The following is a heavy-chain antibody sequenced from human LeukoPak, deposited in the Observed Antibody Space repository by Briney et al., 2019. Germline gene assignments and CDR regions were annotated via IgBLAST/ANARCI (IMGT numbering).Heavy chain of an antibody. CDR1: GFTFSSYS. CDR2: ISSSSSYI. D-gene: IGHD6-19*01. V-gene: IGHV3-21*01. J-gene: IGHJ4*02. Sequence: PGGSLRLSCAASGFTFSSYSMNWVRQAPGKGLEWVSSISSSSSYIYYADSVKGRFTISRDNAKNSLYLQMNSLRAEDTAVYYCAREGAVAAPFDYWGQGTLVTVSS. CDR3: AREGAVAAPFDY.